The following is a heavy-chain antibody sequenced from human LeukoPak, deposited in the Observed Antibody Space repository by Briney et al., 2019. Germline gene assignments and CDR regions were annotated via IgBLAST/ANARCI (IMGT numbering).Heavy chain of an antibody. J-gene: IGHJ6*03. CDR3: ARDDCSSTSCYYYYMDV. V-gene: IGHV1-18*01. CDR1: GYTFTSYG. D-gene: IGHD2-2*01. Sequence: AASVKVSSKASGYTFTSYGISWVRQAPGQGLEWMGWISAYNGNTNYAQKLQGRVTMTTDTSTSTAYMELRSLRSDDTAVYYCARDDCSSTSCYYYYMDVWGKGTTVTVSS. CDR2: ISAYNGNT.